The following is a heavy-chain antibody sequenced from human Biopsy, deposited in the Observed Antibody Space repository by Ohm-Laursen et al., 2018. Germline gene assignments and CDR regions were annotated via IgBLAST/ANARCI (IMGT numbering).Heavy chain of an antibody. CDR2: VIPTSGKK. D-gene: IGHD6-6*01. CDR3: ARGYSRRVSIFEASIYWFDT. J-gene: IGHJ5*02. V-gene: IGHV1-8*01. Sequence: SVKVSCKASGYSFSTYDVNWVRQARGQGLEWMGWVIPTSGKKAYAQRFQGRVTLTMNTSISTAYMELSGLRSEDTAVYFCARGYSRRVSIFEASIYWFDTWGQGTLVTVSS. CDR1: GYSFSTYD.